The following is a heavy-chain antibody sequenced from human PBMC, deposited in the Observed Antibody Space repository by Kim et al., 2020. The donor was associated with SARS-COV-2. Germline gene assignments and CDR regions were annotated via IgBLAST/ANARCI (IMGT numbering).Heavy chain of an antibody. CDR3: ARVQWLRLGYWFDP. CDR1: GGSISSYY. Sequence: SETLSLTCTVSGGSISSYYWSWIRQPPGKGLEWIGYIYYSGSTNYNPSLKSRVTISVDTSKNQFSLKLSSVTAADTAVYYCARVQWLRLGYWFDPWGQGTLVTVSS. D-gene: IGHD5-12*01. V-gene: IGHV4-59*13. CDR2: IYYSGST. J-gene: IGHJ5*02.